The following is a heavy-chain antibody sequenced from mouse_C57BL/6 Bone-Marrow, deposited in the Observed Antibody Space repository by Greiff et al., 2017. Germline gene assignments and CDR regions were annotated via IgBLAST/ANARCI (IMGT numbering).Heavy chain of an antibody. CDR1: GYTFTSYW. CDR2: INPSNGGT. J-gene: IGHJ1*03. Sequence: VQLQQPGTELVKPGASVKLSCKASGYTFTSYWMHWVKQRPGQGLEWIGNINPSNGGTNYNEKFKSKATLTVDKSSSTAYMQHSSLTSEDSAVYYCASPICQGNWYFDVWGTGTTVTVSS. CDR3: ASPICQGNWYFDV. D-gene: IGHD6-1*01. V-gene: IGHV1-53*01.